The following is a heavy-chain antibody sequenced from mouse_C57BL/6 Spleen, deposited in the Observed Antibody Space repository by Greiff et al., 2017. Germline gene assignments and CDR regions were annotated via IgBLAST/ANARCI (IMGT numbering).Heavy chain of an antibody. Sequence: QVQLQQPGAELVKPGASVKLSCKASGYTFTSYWMQWVKQRPGQGLEWIGEIDPSDSYTNYNQKFKGKATLTVDTSSSTAYMQLSSLTSEDSAVYYCARWGYRGAMDYWGQGTSVTVSS. J-gene: IGHJ4*01. CDR3: ARWGYRGAMDY. CDR1: GYTFTSYW. D-gene: IGHD2-14*01. CDR2: IDPSDSYT. V-gene: IGHV1-50*01.